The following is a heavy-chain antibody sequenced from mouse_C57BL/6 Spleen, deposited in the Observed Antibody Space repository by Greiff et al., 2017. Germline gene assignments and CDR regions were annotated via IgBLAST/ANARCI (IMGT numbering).Heavy chain of an antibody. D-gene: IGHD3-1*01. CDR1: GYTFTSYW. CDR3: ARGASGFAY. CDR2: IDPSDSYT. V-gene: IGHV1-69*01. J-gene: IGHJ3*01. Sequence: QVQLQQPGAELVMPGASVKLSCKASGYTFTSYWMHWVKQRPGQGLEWIGEIDPSDSYTNYNQKFKGKSTFTVDKSSSTAYMQLSSLTSEDSAVYYCARGASGFAYWGQGTLVTVSA.